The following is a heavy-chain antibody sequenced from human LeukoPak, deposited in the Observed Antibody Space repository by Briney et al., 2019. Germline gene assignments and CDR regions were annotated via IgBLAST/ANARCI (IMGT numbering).Heavy chain of an antibody. J-gene: IGHJ6*03. D-gene: IGHD6-13*01. CDR2: INASGGST. CDR3: ARDGFEASGGSLDVYYYFLDV. V-gene: IGHV1-46*01. Sequence: GASVKVSCKASGYTFSNYWIHWVRQAPGQRPEWIGSINASGGSTSFAQKFQGRVIMTRDMSTSTVYMELSSLRSEDTAVYYCARDGFEASGGSLDVYYYFLDVWGKGTTVTVSS. CDR1: GYTFSNYW.